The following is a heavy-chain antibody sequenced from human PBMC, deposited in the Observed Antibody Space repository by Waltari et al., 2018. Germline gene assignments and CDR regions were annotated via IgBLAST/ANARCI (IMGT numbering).Heavy chain of an antibody. CDR1: GCSISGFY. Sequence: VQLQESGPSLLKPSETLSLICTVSGCSISGFYWSWVRQPPGKGLDWIGYIDYTGSTNFNPSLKSRVTMSVDTSKNQFSLKLSSVTAADTAFYYCARGGGGDWEWFDPWGQGTLVTVSS. J-gene: IGHJ5*02. D-gene: IGHD2-21*02. CDR3: ARGGGGDWEWFDP. V-gene: IGHV4-59*01. CDR2: IDYTGST.